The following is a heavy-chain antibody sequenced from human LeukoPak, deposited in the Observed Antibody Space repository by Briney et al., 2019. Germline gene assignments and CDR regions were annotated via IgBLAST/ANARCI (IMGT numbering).Heavy chain of an antibody. J-gene: IGHJ4*02. CDR1: GFTFSSYG. CDR3: ARDSFGFDY. Sequence: PGGSLRLSCAASGFTFSSYGMHWVRHAPGTGLERVSLIWYYGSNKYYADSVKGGFTISRDNSKNTLYLQMNILRAEDTAVYYCARDSFGFDYWGEGTLVTVSS. CDR2: IWYYGSNK. D-gene: IGHD3-16*01. V-gene: IGHV3-33*01.